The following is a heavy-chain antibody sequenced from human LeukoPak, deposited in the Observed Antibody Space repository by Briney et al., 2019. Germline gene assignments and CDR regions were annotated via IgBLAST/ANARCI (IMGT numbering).Heavy chain of an antibody. CDR2: ISGSGGST. CDR1: GFTFSSCA. D-gene: IGHD6-19*01. V-gene: IGHV3-23*01. J-gene: IGHJ4*02. Sequence: GGSLRLSCAASGFTFSSCAMSWVRQAPGRGLEWVSAISGSGGSTYYADSVKGRFTISRDNSKNTLYLQMNSLRAEDTAVYYCAKRLPYSSGWYYFDYWGQGTLVTVSP. CDR3: AKRLPYSSGWYYFDY.